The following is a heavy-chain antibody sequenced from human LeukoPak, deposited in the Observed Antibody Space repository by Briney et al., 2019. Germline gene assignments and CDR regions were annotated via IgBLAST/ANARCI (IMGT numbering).Heavy chain of an antibody. Sequence: TSETLSLTCAVYGGSFSGYYWSWIRQPPGKGLEWIGEINHSGSTNYNPSLKSRVTISVDTSKNQFSLKLSSVTAADTAVYYCARGLGILPLGSSSWYWFDPWGQGTLVTVSS. CDR2: INHSGST. D-gene: IGHD6-13*01. V-gene: IGHV4-34*01. CDR1: GGSFSGYY. CDR3: ARGLGILPLGSSSWYWFDP. J-gene: IGHJ5*02.